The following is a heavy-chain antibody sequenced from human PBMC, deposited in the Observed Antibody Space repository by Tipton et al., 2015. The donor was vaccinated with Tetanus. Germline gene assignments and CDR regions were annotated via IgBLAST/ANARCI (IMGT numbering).Heavy chain of an antibody. CDR3: ARDPGGYSYEDAFDI. J-gene: IGHJ3*02. CDR1: GGSISSGGYY. CDR2: IYYSGST. Sequence: TLSLTCTVSGGSISSGGYYWSWIRQPPGKGLEWIGYIYYSGSTNYNPSLKSRVTISVDTSKNQFSLKLSSVTAADTAVYYCARDPGGYSYEDAFDIWGQGTMVTVSS. V-gene: IGHV4-61*08. D-gene: IGHD5-18*01.